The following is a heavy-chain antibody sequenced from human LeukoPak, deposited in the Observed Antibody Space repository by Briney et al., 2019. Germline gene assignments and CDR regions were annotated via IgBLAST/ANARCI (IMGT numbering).Heavy chain of an antibody. V-gene: IGHV3-21*01. CDR1: GFTFSSYT. Sequence: PGGSLRLSCAGAGFTFSSYTMNWVRQAPGKGLEWVSSITSDTRYIYYADSVKGRFTISRDNAKNSLYLQMNSLRAEDTAVYYCARRGYSSSWYFDYWGQGTLVTVSS. CDR2: ITSDTRYI. CDR3: ARRGYSSSWYFDY. J-gene: IGHJ4*02. D-gene: IGHD6-13*01.